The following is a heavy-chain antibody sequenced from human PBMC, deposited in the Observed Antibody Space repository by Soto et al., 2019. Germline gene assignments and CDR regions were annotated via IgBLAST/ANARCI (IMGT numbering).Heavy chain of an antibody. J-gene: IGHJ6*03. Sequence: GGSLRLSCAASGFTFSSYSMNWVRQAPGKGLEWVSSISSSSSYIYYADSVKGRFTISRDNAKNSLYLQMNSLRAEDTAVYYCAREKGRYCSGGSCYSHYYYYYMDGWGKGTTVTVSS. D-gene: IGHD2-15*01. CDR1: GFTFSSYS. V-gene: IGHV3-21*01. CDR2: ISSSSSYI. CDR3: AREKGRYCSGGSCYSHYYYYYMDG.